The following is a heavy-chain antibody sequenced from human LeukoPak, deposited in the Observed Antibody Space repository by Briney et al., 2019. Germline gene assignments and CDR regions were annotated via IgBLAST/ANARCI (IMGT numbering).Heavy chain of an antibody. D-gene: IGHD3-10*01. V-gene: IGHV3-21*01. CDR3: ARFISLGG. CDR1: GFTFSSYT. J-gene: IGHJ4*02. CDR2: ISSSGTYI. Sequence: GGSLRLSCAASGFTFSSYTMNWVRQAPGKGLEWVSSISSSGTYIYYADSVKGRFTISRDNAKNSLYLQMNSLRVEDTAVYYCARFISLGGWGQGAPVTVSS.